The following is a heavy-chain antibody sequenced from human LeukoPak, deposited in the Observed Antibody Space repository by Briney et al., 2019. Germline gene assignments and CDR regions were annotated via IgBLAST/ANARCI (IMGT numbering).Heavy chain of an antibody. CDR1: GGSFSGYY. CDR2: INHSGST. V-gene: IGHV4-34*01. Sequence: SETLSLTCAVYGGSFSGYYWSWIRQPPGKGLEWIGEINHSGSTNYNPSLKSRVTISVDTSKNQFSLKLSSVTAADTAVYYCATTPLRYFDWRSPQINYYGMDVWGRGTTVTVSS. CDR3: ATTPLRYFDWRSPQINYYGMDV. D-gene: IGHD3-9*01. J-gene: IGHJ6*02.